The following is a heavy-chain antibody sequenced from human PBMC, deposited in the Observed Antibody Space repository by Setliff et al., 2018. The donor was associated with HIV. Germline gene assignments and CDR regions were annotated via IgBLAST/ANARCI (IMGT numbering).Heavy chain of an antibody. J-gene: IGHJ6*03. CDR3: ARVTSAHPTYYYYYMDV. CDR2: IYYSGST. Sequence: SETLSLTCTVSGGSISSGGYYWSWIRQHPGKGLEWIGYIYYSGSTYYNPSLKSRVTISVDASKNQFSLKLSSVTAADTAVYYCARVTSAHPTYYYYYMDVWGKGTTVTVSS. D-gene: IGHD6-25*01. V-gene: IGHV4-31*03. CDR1: GGSISSGGYY.